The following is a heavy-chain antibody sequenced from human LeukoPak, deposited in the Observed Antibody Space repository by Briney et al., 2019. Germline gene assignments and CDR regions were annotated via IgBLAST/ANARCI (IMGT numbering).Heavy chain of an antibody. CDR3: ARDRYYDSSGYYYPHYFDY. Sequence: PSETLSLTXTVSGGSIRCYYWRWIRQPPGKGLEWIGYIYYSGSTNYNPSLKSRVTISVDTSQNQFSLKLSSVTAADTPVYYCARDRYYDSSGYYYPHYFDYWGQGTLVTVSS. D-gene: IGHD3-22*01. V-gene: IGHV4-59*01. J-gene: IGHJ4*02. CDR2: IYYSGST. CDR1: GGSIRCYY.